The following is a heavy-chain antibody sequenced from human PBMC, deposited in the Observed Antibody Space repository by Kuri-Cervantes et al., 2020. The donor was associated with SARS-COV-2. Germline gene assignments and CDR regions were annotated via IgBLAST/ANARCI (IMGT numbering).Heavy chain of an antibody. Sequence: ASVKVSCKASGYTFTSYGISWVRQAPGQGLEWMGWISTYNGNTNYAQKLQGRVIMTTDTSTSTAYMELRSLRSDDTAVYYCARDTALITIFGVVIREGMFDLWGRGTLVTVSS. J-gene: IGHJ2*01. D-gene: IGHD3-3*01. CDR3: ARDTALITIFGVVIREGMFDL. V-gene: IGHV1-18*01. CDR2: ISTYNGNT. CDR1: GYTFTSYG.